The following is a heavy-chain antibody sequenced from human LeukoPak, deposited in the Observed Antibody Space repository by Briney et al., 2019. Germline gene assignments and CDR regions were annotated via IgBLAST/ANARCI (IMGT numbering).Heavy chain of an antibody. D-gene: IGHD7-27*01. Sequence: ASVKVSCKASGFSXTGHFMHWLRQAPGQGLEWMGWINGNSGATNYAQKFQDRVLMTRDTSINTVYMELSSLRTDDTATYYCARDFSWGPDCWGQGTLVTVSS. CDR3: ARDFSWGPDC. CDR2: INGNSGAT. CDR1: GFSXTGHF. V-gene: IGHV1-2*02. J-gene: IGHJ4*02.